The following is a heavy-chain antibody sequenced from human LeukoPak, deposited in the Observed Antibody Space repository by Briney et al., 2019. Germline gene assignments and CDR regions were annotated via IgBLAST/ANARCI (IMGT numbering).Heavy chain of an antibody. J-gene: IGHJ5*02. CDR2: ISGDGIHT. CDR3: ARPLGPGSGWFDP. CDR1: GFTFSDYY. D-gene: IGHD3-10*01. V-gene: IGHV3-11*06. Sequence: GGSLRLSCVASGFTFSDYYMTWIRQAPGKGLEWVSHISGDGIHTNYADSVKGRFTISRDNAKNLLFLQVNSLRVEDTAVYYCARPLGPGSGWFDPWGQGTLVTVSS.